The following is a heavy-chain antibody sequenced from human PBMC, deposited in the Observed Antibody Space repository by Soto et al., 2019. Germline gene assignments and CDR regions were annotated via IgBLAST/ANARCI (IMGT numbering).Heavy chain of an antibody. CDR1: GFTFSDYY. Sequence: LRLSCAASGFTFSDYYMSWIRQSPGKGLEWVSYISSSGSTIYYADSVKGRFTISRDNAKNSLYLQMNSLRAEDTAVYYCAREHCSSTSCYYYYGMDVWGQGTTVTV. J-gene: IGHJ6*02. V-gene: IGHV3-11*01. CDR3: AREHCSSTSCYYYYGMDV. CDR2: ISSSGSTI. D-gene: IGHD2-2*01.